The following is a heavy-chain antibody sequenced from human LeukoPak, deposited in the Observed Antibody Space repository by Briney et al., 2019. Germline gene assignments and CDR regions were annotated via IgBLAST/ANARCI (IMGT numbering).Heavy chain of an antibody. CDR2: LSANGDST. CDR1: GFTFTSYA. CDR3: AKGRDASGTFYKGYDF. J-gene: IGHJ4*02. D-gene: IGHD3-10*01. Sequence: GGSLRLSCAASGFTFTSYAMAWVRQAPGKGLEWVSGLSANGDSTYYADSGKGRFSISRDSSKNTLYLQMNSLRAEATAVYYCAKGRDASGTFYKGYDFWGQGSLVTVSS. V-gene: IGHV3-23*01.